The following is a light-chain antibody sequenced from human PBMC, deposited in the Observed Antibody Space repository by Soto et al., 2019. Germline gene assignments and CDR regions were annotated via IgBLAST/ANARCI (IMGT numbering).Light chain of an antibody. J-gene: IGLJ3*02. CDR3: QAYDYTLTTSV. V-gene: IGLV1-40*01. Sequence: SVLTQPPSVSGSPGQRVTLSCTGNTSNLGAGYDVHWYQQLPGAAPKLVIFGNRNRPSWVPERFSGSKSGTSASLAITGLQAEDEAAYYCQAYDYTLTTSVFGGGTKITVL. CDR1: TSNLGAGYD. CDR2: GNR.